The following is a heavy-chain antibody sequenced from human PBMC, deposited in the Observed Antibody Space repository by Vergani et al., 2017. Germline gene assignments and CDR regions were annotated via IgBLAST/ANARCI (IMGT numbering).Heavy chain of an antibody. D-gene: IGHD2-21*01. CDR2: ISGGGRFI. Sequence: VHLVESGGGMVKPGGSLRLSCATSGFGFSTSTMNWVRQAPGKGLEWISGISGGGRFIFYSDSVKGRFTISRDNAMNSLFLQMSSLRAGDTAVYFCVREIACNVFADWGQGALVTVSA. CDR1: GFGFSTST. J-gene: IGHJ4*02. V-gene: IGHV3-21*01. CDR3: VREIACNVFAD.